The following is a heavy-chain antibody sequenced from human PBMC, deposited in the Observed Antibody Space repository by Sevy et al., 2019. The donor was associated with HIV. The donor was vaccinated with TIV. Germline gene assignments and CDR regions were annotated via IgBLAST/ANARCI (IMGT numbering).Heavy chain of an antibody. V-gene: IGHV3-7*03. J-gene: IGHJ3*02. D-gene: IGHD3-3*01. CDR3: ARAYDFCIGYLPDAFDI. CDR2: IKQDGSEK. CDR1: GFTFSSYW. Sequence: GGSLRLSCAASGFTFSSYWMSWVRQAPGKGLEWVANIKQDGSEKYYVDSVKGRFTISRDNAKNSLYLQMNSLRAEDTAVYYCARAYDFCIGYLPDAFDIWGQGTMVTVS.